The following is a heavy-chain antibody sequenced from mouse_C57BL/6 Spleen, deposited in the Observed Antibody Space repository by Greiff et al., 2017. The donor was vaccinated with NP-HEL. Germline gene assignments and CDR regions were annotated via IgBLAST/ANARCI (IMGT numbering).Heavy chain of an antibody. J-gene: IGHJ2*01. Sequence: QVQLQQPGAELVRPGSSVKLSCKASGYTFTSYWMDWVKQRPGQGLEWIGNIYPSDSETHYNQKFKDKATLTVDKSSSTAYMQLSSLTSEDSAVYYCARRNYDPFFDYWGQGTTLTVSS. V-gene: IGHV1-61*01. CDR2: IYPSDSET. CDR1: GYTFTSYW. CDR3: ARRNYDPFFDY. D-gene: IGHD2-4*01.